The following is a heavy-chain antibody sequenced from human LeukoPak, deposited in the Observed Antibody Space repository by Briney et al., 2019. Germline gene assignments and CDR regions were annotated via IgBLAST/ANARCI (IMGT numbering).Heavy chain of an antibody. D-gene: IGHD6-19*01. CDR3: AKDADSSGWYEDHDAFDI. J-gene: IGHJ3*02. CDR1: GFTFSSYA. CDR2: ISGSGGST. V-gene: IGHV3-23*01. Sequence: GGPLRLSCAASGFTFSSYAMSWVRQAPGKGLEWSSAISGSGGSTYYADPVKVRFTISRDNSKNTLYLQMNSLRAEDTAVYYCAKDADSSGWYEDHDAFDIWGQGTMVTVSS.